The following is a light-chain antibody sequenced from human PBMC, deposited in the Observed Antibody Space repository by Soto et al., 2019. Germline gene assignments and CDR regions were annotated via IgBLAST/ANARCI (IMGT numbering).Light chain of an antibody. V-gene: IGKV3-11*01. Sequence: EIVLTQSSATLSLSPGERATLSCRASQSVISYLAWYQQKPGQAPRLLIYDASNRATGIPTRFSGSGSGTDFTLTISSLEPEDFAVYYCQQRSNWPWTFGQGTKVEIK. CDR2: DAS. J-gene: IGKJ1*01. CDR1: QSVISY. CDR3: QQRSNWPWT.